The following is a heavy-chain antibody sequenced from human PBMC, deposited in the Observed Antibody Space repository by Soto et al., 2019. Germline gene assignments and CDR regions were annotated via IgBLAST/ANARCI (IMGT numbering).Heavy chain of an antibody. CDR3: ARDRRRFLEWFPYYYYYYGMDV. CDR2: INHSGST. Sequence: ASETLSLTCAVYGGSFSGYYWSWIRQLPGKGLEWIGEINHSGSTNYNPSLKSRVTISVDTSKNQFSLKLSSVTAADTAVYYCARDRRRFLEWFPYYYYYYGMDVWGQGTTVTVSS. J-gene: IGHJ6*02. D-gene: IGHD3-3*01. CDR1: GGSFSGYY. V-gene: IGHV4-34*01.